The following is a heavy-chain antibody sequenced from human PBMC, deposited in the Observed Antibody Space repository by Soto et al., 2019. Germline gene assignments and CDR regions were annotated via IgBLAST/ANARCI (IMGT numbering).Heavy chain of an antibody. Sequence: QVQLQESGPGLVKPSGTLSLTCTVSGGSISRYYWSWIRQPPGKGLEWIGYMYNTGSTVYNPPFKSRVTISVDTSKNQFSLKLNSVTAADTAVYYCARDLWGYCGTDCYPLDVWGQGTTVTVSS. J-gene: IGHJ6*02. V-gene: IGHV4-59*01. CDR2: MYNTGST. CDR3: ARDLWGYCGTDCYPLDV. D-gene: IGHD2-21*02. CDR1: GGSISRYY.